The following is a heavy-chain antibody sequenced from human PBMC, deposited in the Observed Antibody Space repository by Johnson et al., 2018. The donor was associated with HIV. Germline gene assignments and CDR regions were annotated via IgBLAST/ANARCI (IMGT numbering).Heavy chain of an antibody. V-gene: IGHV3-30*04. D-gene: IGHD2-21*01. CDR3: ARDPACGGDCDPDEGFDI. CDR2: ISYDGSNK. CDR1: GFTFSSYA. Sequence: QVQLVESGGGVVQPGRSLRLSCAASGFTFSSYAMHWVRQAPGKGLEWVAVISYDGSNKYYADSVKGRFTISRDNSKNTLYLQMNSLRAEAMAVYYCARDPACGGDCDPDEGFDIWGQRTMVNVSS. J-gene: IGHJ3*02.